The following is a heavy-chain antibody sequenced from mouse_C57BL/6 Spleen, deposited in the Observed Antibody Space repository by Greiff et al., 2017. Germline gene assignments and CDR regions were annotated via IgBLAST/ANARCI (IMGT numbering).Heavy chain of an antibody. CDR3: ARHEDYYGSSSAWFAY. CDR1: GFSLTSYG. Sequence: VQLVESGPGLVAPSQSLSITCTVSGFSLTSYGVHWVRQPPGKGLEWLVVIWSDGSTTYNSALKSRLSISKDNSKSQVFLKMNSLQTDDTAMYYCARHEDYYGSSSAWFAYWGQGTLVTVSA. J-gene: IGHJ3*01. V-gene: IGHV2-6-1*01. CDR2: IWSDGST. D-gene: IGHD1-1*01.